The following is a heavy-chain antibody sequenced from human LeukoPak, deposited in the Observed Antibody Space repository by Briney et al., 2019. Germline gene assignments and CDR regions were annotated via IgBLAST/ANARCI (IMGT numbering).Heavy chain of an antibody. J-gene: IGHJ4*02. CDR1: GGSINNYY. CDR3: ARDSTPYGHSGY. V-gene: IGHV4-59*01. D-gene: IGHD4-17*01. Sequence: PSETLSLTCTVSGGSINNYYWSWIRQPPGKGLEWIGYIYYSGTTNFNPSLKSRVIISVDTSKNQFSLRLSSVTAADTAVYYCARDSTPYGHSGYWGQGTLVTVSP. CDR2: IYYSGTT.